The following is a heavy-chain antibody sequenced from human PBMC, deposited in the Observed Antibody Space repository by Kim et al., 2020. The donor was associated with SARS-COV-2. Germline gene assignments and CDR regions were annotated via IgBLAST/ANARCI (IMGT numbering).Heavy chain of an antibody. J-gene: IGHJ3*02. D-gene: IGHD3-22*01. CDR2: ISRNGSTI. CDR1: GFTFSSYE. V-gene: IGHV3-48*03. Sequence: GGSLRLSCAASGFTFSSYEMNWVRQAPGKGLEWVSYISRNGSTINYADSVKGRFTISRDNAKNSLYLQMNSLRAEDTAVYYCARSLRITIIVVVITDDAFDIWGQGTMVTVSS. CDR3: ARSLRITIIVVVITDDAFDI.